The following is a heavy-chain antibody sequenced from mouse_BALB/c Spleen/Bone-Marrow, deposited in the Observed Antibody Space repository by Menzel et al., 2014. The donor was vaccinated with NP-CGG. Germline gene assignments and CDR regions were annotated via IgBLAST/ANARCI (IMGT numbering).Heavy chain of an antibody. D-gene: IGHD1-1*01. Sequence: EVQLHQSRPGLEKPGASVKISCKASGYSFTGYNMNWVKQSDGRSLEWIGNIDPYYGGTSYNQKFRGKATLTVDKSSSTAYMQLTSLTSEDSAVYYCARNHFGSNSLGYCGQGTLVTVSA. J-gene: IGHJ3*01. CDR2: IDPYYGGT. CDR1: GYSFTGYN. CDR3: ARNHFGSNSLGY. V-gene: IGHV1S135*01.